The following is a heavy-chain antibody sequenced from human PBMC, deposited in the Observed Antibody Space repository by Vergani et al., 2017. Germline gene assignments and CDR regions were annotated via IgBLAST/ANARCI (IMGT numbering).Heavy chain of an antibody. J-gene: IGHJ3*02. Sequence: EVQLVQSGAEVKKPGESLKISCKGSGYSFTSYWIGWVRQMPGKGLEWMGILYPGDSDTRYSPSFQGQVTISADKSISTAYLQWSSLKASDTAMYYCARGLRGGSGSPTGTGAFDIWGQGTMVTVSS. CDR1: GYSFTSYW. D-gene: IGHD3-22*01. V-gene: IGHV5-51*03. CDR3: ARGLRGGSGSPTGTGAFDI. CDR2: LYPGDSDT.